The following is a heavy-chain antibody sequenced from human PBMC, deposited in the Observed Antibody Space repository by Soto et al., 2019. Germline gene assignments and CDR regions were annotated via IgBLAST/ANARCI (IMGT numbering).Heavy chain of an antibody. CDR2: ISSSSSTI. CDR1: GFTFSSYS. D-gene: IGHD6-19*01. Sequence: GGSLRLSCAASGFTFSSYSMNWVRQAPGKGREWVSYISSSSSTIYYADSVKGRFTISRDNAKNSLYLQMNSLRAEDTAVYYCARDQAERVRRISNPFKIAVAGSAGFDYWGQGT. J-gene: IGHJ4*02. CDR3: ARDQAERVRRISNPFKIAVAGSAGFDY. V-gene: IGHV3-48*01.